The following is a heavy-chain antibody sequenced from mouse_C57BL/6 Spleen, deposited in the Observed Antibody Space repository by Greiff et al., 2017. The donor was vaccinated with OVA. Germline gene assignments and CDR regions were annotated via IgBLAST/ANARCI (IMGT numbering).Heavy chain of an antibody. CDR2: IYPGDGDT. CDR1: GYAFSSSW. V-gene: IGHV1-82*01. D-gene: IGHD1-1*01. CDR3: AREGDYYGSSYVSYYFDY. J-gene: IGHJ2*01. Sequence: QVQLQQSGPELVKPGASVKISCKASGYAFSSSWMNWVKQRPGKGLEWIGRIYPGDGDTNYNGKFKGKATLTADKSSSTAYMQLISRTSEDSAVYFCAREGDYYGSSYVSYYFDYWGQGTTLTVSS.